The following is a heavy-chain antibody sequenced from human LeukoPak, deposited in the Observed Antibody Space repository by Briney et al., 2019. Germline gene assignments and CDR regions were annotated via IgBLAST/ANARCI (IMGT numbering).Heavy chain of an antibody. V-gene: IGHV4-34*01. J-gene: IGHJ6*03. CDR2: IYYSGST. D-gene: IGHD3-22*01. CDR3: ARIAAPSYYDSSGYYTNYYYYMDV. Sequence: SETLSLTCAVYGGSFSGYYWGWIRQPPGKGLEWIGSIYYSGSTYYNPSLKSRVTISVDTSKNQFSLRLSSVTAADTAVYYCARIAAPSYYDSSGYYTNYYYYMDVWGKGTTVTVSS. CDR1: GGSFSGYY.